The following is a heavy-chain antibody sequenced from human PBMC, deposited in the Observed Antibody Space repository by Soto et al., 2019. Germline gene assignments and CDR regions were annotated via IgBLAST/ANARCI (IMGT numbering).Heavy chain of an antibody. CDR2: IYYSGST. J-gene: IGHJ6*02. D-gene: IGHD3-10*01. CDR3: ARDHLTYYYGSGKSGMDV. Sequence: PSETLSLTGTVSGGSISSYYWSWIRQPPGKGLEWIGYIYYSGSTNYNPSLKSRVTISVDTSKNQFSLKLSSVTAADTAVYYCARDHLTYYYGSGKSGMDVWVQGTTVTVSS. V-gene: IGHV4-59*01. CDR1: GGSISSYY.